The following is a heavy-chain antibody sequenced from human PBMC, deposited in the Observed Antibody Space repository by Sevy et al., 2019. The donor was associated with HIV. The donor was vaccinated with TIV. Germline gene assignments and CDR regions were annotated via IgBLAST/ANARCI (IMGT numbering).Heavy chain of an antibody. CDR2: ISGSGDNT. J-gene: IGHJ4*02. V-gene: IGHV3-23*01. CDR3: AKRDYYDRSGYGPFSY. CDR1: GFIFSDYA. D-gene: IGHD3-22*01. Sequence: GGSLRLSCAASGFIFSDYAMSWVRQAPGEGLEWVSGISGSGDNTYYADSVKGRFTISRDNSKTTLFLQMNSLRAEDTAVYYCAKRDYYDRSGYGPFSYWGQGTQVTVSS.